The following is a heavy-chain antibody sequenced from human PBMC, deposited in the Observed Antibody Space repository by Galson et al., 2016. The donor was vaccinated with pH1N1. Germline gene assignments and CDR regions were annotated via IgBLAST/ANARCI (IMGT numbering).Heavy chain of an antibody. CDR1: GYSFTRYW. J-gene: IGHJ4*02. CDR3: ARLPYCDTTSCPFDY. V-gene: IGHV5-51*03. D-gene: IGHD2-2*01. Sequence: QSGAEVKKPGESLRISCQGSGYSFTRYWIAWVRQMPGKGLEWMGIIYPGDSGTRYSPSFQGQVTISADKSISTAYLQWSSLRASDTAMYYCARLPYCDTTSCPFDYWGQGTLVTVSS. CDR2: IYPGDSGT.